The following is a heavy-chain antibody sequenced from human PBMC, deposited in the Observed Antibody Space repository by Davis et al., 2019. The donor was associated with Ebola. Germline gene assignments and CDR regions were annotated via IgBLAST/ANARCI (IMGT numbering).Heavy chain of an antibody. CDR1: GFTFSSYG. Sequence: GGSLRLSCAASGFTFSSYGMHWVRQAPGKGLEWVAFIRYDGSNKYYADSVKGRFTISRDNSKNTLYLQMNSLRAEDTAVYYCARAPSHTAMAAYYYYGMDVWGKGTTVTVSS. CDR2: IRYDGSNK. V-gene: IGHV3-30*02. J-gene: IGHJ6*04. CDR3: ARAPSHTAMAAYYYYGMDV. D-gene: IGHD5-18*01.